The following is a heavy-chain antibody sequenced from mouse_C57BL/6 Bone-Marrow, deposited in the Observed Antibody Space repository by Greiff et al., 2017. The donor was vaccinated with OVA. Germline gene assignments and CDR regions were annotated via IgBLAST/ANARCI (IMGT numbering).Heavy chain of an antibody. V-gene: IGHV1-19*01. CDR3: ARCDGYPFDY. D-gene: IGHD2-3*01. CDR2: INPYNGGT. Sequence: VQLQQSGPVLVKPGASVKMSCKASGYTFTDYYMNWVKQSHGKSLEWIGVINPYNGGTSYNQKFKGKATLTVDKSSSTAYMELNSLTSEDSAVYYCARCDGYPFDYWPRHHSHSLL. CDR1: GYTFTDYY. J-gene: IGHJ2*01.